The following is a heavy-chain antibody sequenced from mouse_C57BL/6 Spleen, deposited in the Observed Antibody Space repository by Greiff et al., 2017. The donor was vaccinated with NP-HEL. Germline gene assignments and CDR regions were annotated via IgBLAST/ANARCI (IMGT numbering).Heavy chain of an antibody. J-gene: IGHJ1*03. CDR1: GYAFTNYL. CDR3: ARGNWDEDWYCDV. V-gene: IGHV1-54*01. D-gene: IGHD4-1*02. CDR2: INPGSGGT. Sequence: QVQLKESGAELVRPGTSVKVSCKASGYAFTNYLIEWVKQRPGQGLEWIGVINPGSGGTNYNEKFKGKATLTADKSSSTAYMQLSSLTSEDSAVYFCARGNWDEDWYCDVWGTGTTVTVSS.